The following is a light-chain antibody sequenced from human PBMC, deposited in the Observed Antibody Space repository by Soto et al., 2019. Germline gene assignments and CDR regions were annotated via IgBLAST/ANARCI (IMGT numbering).Light chain of an antibody. CDR3: SSYTGGNPSYV. CDR1: SSDVGGYDS. V-gene: IGLV2-14*01. Sequence: QSVLTQPASVSGSPGQSITISCTGTSSDVGGYDSVCWYQQHPGKAPKVMIYGVTNRPSGVSDRFSGSKSGNTASLTISGLQAEDEADYYCSSYTGGNPSYVFGTGTKVTVL. CDR2: GVT. J-gene: IGLJ1*01.